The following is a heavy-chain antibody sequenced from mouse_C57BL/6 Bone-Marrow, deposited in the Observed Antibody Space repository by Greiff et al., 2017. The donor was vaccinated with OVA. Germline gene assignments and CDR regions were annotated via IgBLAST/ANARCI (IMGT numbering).Heavy chain of an antibody. CDR3: ASDFYYDYDGY. J-gene: IGHJ2*01. CDR1: GYTFTSYW. V-gene: IGHV1-64*01. CDR2: IHPNSGST. Sequence: QVQLQQPGAELVKPGASVKLSCKASGYTFTSYWMHWVKQRPGQGLEWIGMIHPNSGSTNYNEKFKSKATLTVDKSSSTAYMQLSSLTSEDSAVYYCASDFYYDYDGYWGQGTTLTVSS. D-gene: IGHD2-4*01.